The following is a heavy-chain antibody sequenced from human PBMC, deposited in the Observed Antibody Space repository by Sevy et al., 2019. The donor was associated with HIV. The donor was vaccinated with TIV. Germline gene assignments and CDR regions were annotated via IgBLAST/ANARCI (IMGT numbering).Heavy chain of an antibody. CDR2: ISSNGLGT. Sequence: GGSLRLSCAVSGFRFNYYAMTWVRQAPGKGLEWVSTISSNGLGTYYTDSVKGRFTIFRDNFKNTLYLQMNSLRVEDTAVYFCAKDVPRDFWSAYSPGYSDYWGQGSLVTVSS. CDR1: GFRFNYYA. CDR3: AKDVPRDFWSAYSPGYSDY. J-gene: IGHJ4*02. V-gene: IGHV3-23*01. D-gene: IGHD3-3*01.